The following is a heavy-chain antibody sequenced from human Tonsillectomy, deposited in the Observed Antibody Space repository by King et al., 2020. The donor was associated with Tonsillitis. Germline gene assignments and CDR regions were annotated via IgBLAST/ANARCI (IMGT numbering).Heavy chain of an antibody. V-gene: IGHV4-38-2*02. D-gene: IGHD2-15*01. CDR2: IYHSGST. CDR1: GYSISSDSF. Sequence: QLQESGPGLVKPSETLSLTCTVSGYSISSDSFWGWIRQPPGKGLEWIGTIYHSGSTYYNPSLWSRVTVSVDPSKNQFSLKLTSVTAADTAVYYCSRVLDYSDAFDIWGQGTMVLVSS. J-gene: IGHJ3*02. CDR3: SRVLDYSDAFDI.